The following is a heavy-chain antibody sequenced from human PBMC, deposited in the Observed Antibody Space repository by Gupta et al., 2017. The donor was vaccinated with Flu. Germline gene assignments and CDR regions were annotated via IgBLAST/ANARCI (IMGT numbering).Heavy chain of an antibody. Sequence: CAASGFTLSSYDMSWVRQAPGRGLEWISVISSSGSTYYGDPVRGRFTISRDNAKNSLYLQMSGLRDEDTAIDYCARGHWDNCCQVTLVTIS. CDR1: GFTLSSYD. CDR3: ARGHWDN. V-gene: IGHV3-48*03. J-gene: IGHJ4*02. CDR2: ISSSGST.